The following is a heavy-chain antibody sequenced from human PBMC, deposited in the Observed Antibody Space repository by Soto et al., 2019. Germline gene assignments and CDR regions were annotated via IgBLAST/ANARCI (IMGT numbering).Heavy chain of an antibody. CDR3: AKESRRDYGDPGGFDY. D-gene: IGHD4-17*01. CDR1: GFTFSSYA. Sequence: EVQLLESGGGLVQPGGSLRLSCAASGFTFSSYAMSWVRQAPGKGLEWVSAISGSGGSTYYADSVKGRFTISRDNSKNTLYLQMNSLRAEDTAVYYCAKESRRDYGDPGGFDYWGQGTLVTVSS. J-gene: IGHJ4*02. V-gene: IGHV3-23*01. CDR2: ISGSGGST.